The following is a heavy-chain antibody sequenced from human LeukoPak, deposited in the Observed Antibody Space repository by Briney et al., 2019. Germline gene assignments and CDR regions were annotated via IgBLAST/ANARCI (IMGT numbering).Heavy chain of an antibody. J-gene: IGHJ4*02. Sequence: GGSLRLSCTASGFTFGDYAMSWVRQAPGKGLEWVGFIRSKAYGGTTEYAASVKGRFTISRDDSKRIAYLQMNSLKTEDTAVYYCTRDLLRNYYDSSGYYPFDYWGQGTLVTVSS. D-gene: IGHD3-22*01. CDR2: IRSKAYGGTT. CDR3: TRDLLRNYYDSSGYYPFDY. CDR1: GFTFGDYA. V-gene: IGHV3-49*04.